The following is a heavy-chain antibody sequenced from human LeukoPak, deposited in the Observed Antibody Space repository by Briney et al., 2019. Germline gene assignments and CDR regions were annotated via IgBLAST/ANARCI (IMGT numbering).Heavy chain of an antibody. Sequence: GGSLRLSCAASGFTFSYYGMHWVRQAPGKGLEWMAFIRYDGSTKYYADSVKGRFTISRDNSKNTLYLQMNSLRAEDTAVYYCAKDEGGSGTYYDYWGQGTLVTVSS. CDR3: AKDEGGSGTYYDY. CDR2: IRYDGSTK. CDR1: GFTFSYYG. J-gene: IGHJ4*02. D-gene: IGHD3-10*01. V-gene: IGHV3-30*02.